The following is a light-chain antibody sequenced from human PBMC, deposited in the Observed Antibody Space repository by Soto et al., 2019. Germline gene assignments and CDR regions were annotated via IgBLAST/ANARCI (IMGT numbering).Light chain of an antibody. CDR2: GNN. V-gene: IGLV1-44*01. Sequence: QSVLTQPPSASGTPGQRVTISCSGSSSNIGSNTVNWYQQLPGTAPKLLIYGNNQRPSGVPDRFSGSKSGTSASLAISGLHSEDEADYYCAAWDDSLNGVFGGGTKLTV. CDR3: AAWDDSLNGV. J-gene: IGLJ2*01. CDR1: SSNIGSNT.